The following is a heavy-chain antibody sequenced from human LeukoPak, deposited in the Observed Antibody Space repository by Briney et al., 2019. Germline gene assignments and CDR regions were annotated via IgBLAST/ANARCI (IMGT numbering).Heavy chain of an antibody. CDR3: ARAHYRYCSSTSCYDNWFDP. Sequence: SQTLSLTCTASGGSISSGSYYWGWIRQPAGKGLEWIGRIYTSGSTNYNPSLKSRVTISVDTSKNQFSLKLSSVTAADTAVYYCARAHYRYCSSTSCYDNWFDPWGQGTLVTVSS. CDR1: GGSISSGSYY. CDR2: IYTSGST. J-gene: IGHJ5*02. D-gene: IGHD2-2*01. V-gene: IGHV4-61*02.